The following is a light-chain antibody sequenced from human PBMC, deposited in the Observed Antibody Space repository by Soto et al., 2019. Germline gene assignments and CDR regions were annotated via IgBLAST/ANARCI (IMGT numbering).Light chain of an antibody. CDR1: QSVRSY. CDR2: YAS. CDR3: QQRFNCPRFT. Sequence: EIVLTQSPATRSFSPGERATLSCRASQSVRSYLACYQQKPGKAPRLLLYYASNRATGIPARFSGGGSGTDVTLPFSSLEPEDFAVYYCQQRFNCPRFTFGQGTKLEIK. V-gene: IGKV3-11*01. J-gene: IGKJ2*01.